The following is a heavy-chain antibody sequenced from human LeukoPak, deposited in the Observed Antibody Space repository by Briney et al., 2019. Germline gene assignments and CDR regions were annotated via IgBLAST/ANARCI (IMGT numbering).Heavy chain of an antibody. V-gene: IGHV3-20*04. CDR1: GFAFDDYG. CDR3: ASLVVPAAHDAFDI. CDR2: INWNGGST. J-gene: IGHJ3*02. Sequence: TGGSLRLYCAASGFAFDDYGMTWVRQAPGKGREWGSGINWNGGSTGYADSVKGRFTISRDNAKNSLYLRMNSLRAEDTALYYCASLVVPAAHDAFDIWGQGTMVTVSS. D-gene: IGHD2-2*01.